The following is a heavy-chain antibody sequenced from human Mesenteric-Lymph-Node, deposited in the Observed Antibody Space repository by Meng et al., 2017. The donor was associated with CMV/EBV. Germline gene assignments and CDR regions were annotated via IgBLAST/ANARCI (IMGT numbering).Heavy chain of an antibody. Sequence: ASVKVSCKASGYTFTSYGISWVRQAPGQGLEWMGWISAYNGNTNYAQKLQGRVTMTTDTPTSTAYMELRSLRSDDTAVYYCARLYCSSTSCGMDVWGQGTTVTVSS. CDR1: GYTFTSYG. CDR3: ARLYCSSTSCGMDV. CDR2: ISAYNGNT. V-gene: IGHV1-18*01. J-gene: IGHJ6*02. D-gene: IGHD2-2*01.